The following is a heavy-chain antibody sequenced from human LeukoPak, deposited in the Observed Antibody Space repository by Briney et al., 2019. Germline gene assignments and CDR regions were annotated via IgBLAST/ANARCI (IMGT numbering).Heavy chain of an antibody. CDR1: GGSISSTSYY. D-gene: IGHD2/OR15-2a*01. V-gene: IGHV4-39*01. CDR3: ARLLRNSPTYYFDY. J-gene: IGHJ4*02. Sequence: SETLSLTCTVSGGSISSTSYYWGWIRQSPGKGLEWIGFIYSSGGTYYNPSLKSRVTISVDTSNDQFSLNLDSVTAADTAVYYCARLLRNSPTYYFDYWGQGILVTVSS. CDR2: IYSSGGT.